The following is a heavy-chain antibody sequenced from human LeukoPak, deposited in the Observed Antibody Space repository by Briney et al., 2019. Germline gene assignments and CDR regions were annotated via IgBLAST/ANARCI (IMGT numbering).Heavy chain of an antibody. D-gene: IGHD2-15*01. CDR1: GFTFSSYA. J-gene: IGHJ4*02. CDR3: AKDQDIVVVVAATD. Sequence: GGSLRLSCAASGFTFSSYAMSWVRQAPGKGLEWVSAISGSGGSTYYADSVKGRFTISRDNSKNTLYLQMNSLRAEDTAVYYCAKDQDIVVVVAATDWGQGTLDTVSS. V-gene: IGHV3-23*01. CDR2: ISGSGGST.